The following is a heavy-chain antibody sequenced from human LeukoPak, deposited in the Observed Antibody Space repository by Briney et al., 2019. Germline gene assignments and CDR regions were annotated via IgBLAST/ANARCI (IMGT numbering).Heavy chain of an antibody. Sequence: GGSLRLSCAVSGFTLDSFAMHWVRQAPGKGLEWVALIRHDETNEFYAGGVQGRFTISRDTSKKIVYLQMNNLRAEDTALYYCAKEYTPSSPLGELVSWGQGTLVTVSS. CDR3: AKEYTPSSPLGELVS. J-gene: IGHJ4*02. CDR1: GFTLDSFA. V-gene: IGHV3-30*02. D-gene: IGHD6-6*01. CDR2: IRHDETNE.